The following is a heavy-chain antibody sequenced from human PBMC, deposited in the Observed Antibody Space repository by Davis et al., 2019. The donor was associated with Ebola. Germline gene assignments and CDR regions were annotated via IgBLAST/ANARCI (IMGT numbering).Heavy chain of an antibody. Sequence: AASVKVSCKASGGTFSSYAISWVRQAPGQGLEWMGGIIPIFGTANYAQKFQGRVTITADESTSTAYMELSSLRSEDTAVYYCAKFRGYSGYLYYYYGMDVWGQGTTVTVSS. D-gene: IGHD5-12*01. CDR2: IIPIFGTA. CDR3: AKFRGYSGYLYYYYGMDV. J-gene: IGHJ6*02. V-gene: IGHV1-69*13. CDR1: GGTFSSYA.